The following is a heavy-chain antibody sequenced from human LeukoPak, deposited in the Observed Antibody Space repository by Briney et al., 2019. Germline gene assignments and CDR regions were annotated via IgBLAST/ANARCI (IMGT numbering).Heavy chain of an antibody. D-gene: IGHD6-19*01. CDR2: IHYSGST. V-gene: IGHV4-59*01. Sequence: SGTLSLTCTVSGGSISSYYWSWIRQPPGKGLEWIGYIHYSGSTNYNSSLTRRVTISVDTSKNQFSLKLTSVSAADTAVYYCARGGWSHDYWGQGTLVTVSS. J-gene: IGHJ4*02. CDR1: GGSISSYY. CDR3: ARGGWSHDY.